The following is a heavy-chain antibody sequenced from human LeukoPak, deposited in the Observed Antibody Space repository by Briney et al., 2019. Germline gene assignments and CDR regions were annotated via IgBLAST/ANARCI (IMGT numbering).Heavy chain of an antibody. CDR3: ASLRRYYYDSSGYFWFANYYYMDV. J-gene: IGHJ6*03. CDR2: IYYSGST. D-gene: IGHD3-22*01. Sequence: SETLSLTCTVSGGSISSSSYYWGWIRQPPGKGLEWIGSIYYSGSTYYNPSLKSRVTISVDTSKNQFSLKLSSVTAADTAVYYCASLRRYYYDSSGYFWFANYYYMDVWGKGTTVTISS. CDR1: GGSISSSSYY. V-gene: IGHV4-39*01.